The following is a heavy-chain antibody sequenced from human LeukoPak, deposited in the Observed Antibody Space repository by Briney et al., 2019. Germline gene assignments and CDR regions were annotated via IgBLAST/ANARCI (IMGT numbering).Heavy chain of an antibody. V-gene: IGHV4-59*08. CDR1: GGSISSYY. J-gene: IGHJ5*02. D-gene: IGHD5-24*01. Sequence: TASETLSLTCSVSGGSISSYYWSWIRQPPGKGLEWIGYIYYSGSTNYNPSLKSRVTISVDTSKNQFSLKLSSVTAAGTAVYYCARQRGRWLQLSWFDPWGQGTLVTVSS. CDR3: ARQRGRWLQLSWFDP. CDR2: IYYSGST.